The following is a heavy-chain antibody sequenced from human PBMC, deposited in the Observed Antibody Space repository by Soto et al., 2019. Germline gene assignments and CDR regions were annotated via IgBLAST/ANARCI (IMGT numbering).Heavy chain of an antibody. D-gene: IGHD2-2*01. CDR2: IIPIFGTA. Sequence: GASVKVSCKASGGTFSSYAISWVRQAPGQGLEWMGGIIPIFGTANYAQKFQGRVTITADESTSTAYMELSSLRSEDTAVYYCARDGIVVVPAAVPFGWFDPWGQGTLVNVS. J-gene: IGHJ5*02. CDR3: ARDGIVVVPAAVPFGWFDP. V-gene: IGHV1-69*13. CDR1: GGTFSSYA.